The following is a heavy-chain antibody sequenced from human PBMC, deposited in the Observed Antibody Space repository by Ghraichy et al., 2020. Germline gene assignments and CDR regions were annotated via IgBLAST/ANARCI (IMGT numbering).Heavy chain of an antibody. J-gene: IGHJ4*02. V-gene: IGHV4-4*02. CDR2: IYHTETT. D-gene: IGHD3-3*02. CDR1: GDSISNNNW. CDR3: ARARILAAFDS. Sequence: SETLSLTCAVSGDSISNNNWWTWVRQPPGKGLEWIGEIYHTETTNYNPSLKSRVTISLDTSRNHFSLTLSSVTAADTAVYYCARARILAAFDSWGPGILVTVSS.